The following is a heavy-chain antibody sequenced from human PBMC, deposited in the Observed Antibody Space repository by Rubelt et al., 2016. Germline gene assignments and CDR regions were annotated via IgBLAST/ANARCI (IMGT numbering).Heavy chain of an antibody. V-gene: IGHV3-30*07. D-gene: IGHD2-21*02. CDR2: SYDGSNK. Sequence: SYDGSNKYYADSVKGRFTISRDNAKNSLYLQMNSLRAEDTAVYYCAKEGEMTANPLPDYWGQGTLVTVSS. J-gene: IGHJ4*02. CDR3: AKEGEMTANPLPDY.